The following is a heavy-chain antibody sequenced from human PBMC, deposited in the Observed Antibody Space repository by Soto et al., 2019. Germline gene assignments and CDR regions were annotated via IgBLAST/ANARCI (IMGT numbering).Heavy chain of an antibody. CDR1: GFSLATKGVG. CDR2: IYWDDDT. D-gene: IGHD3-16*02. CDR3: AHVTITYGGVVGDEAFDV. Sequence: QITLKESGPTEVKPTETLALTCTFSGFSLATKGVGVGWVRQPPGGALEWIAVIYWDDDTRYSPSLETRLTITKDTPKKQVALTMTDMDFVDTATFYCAHVTITYGGVVGDEAFDVWGQGAVVTVSS. V-gene: IGHV2-5*02. J-gene: IGHJ3*01.